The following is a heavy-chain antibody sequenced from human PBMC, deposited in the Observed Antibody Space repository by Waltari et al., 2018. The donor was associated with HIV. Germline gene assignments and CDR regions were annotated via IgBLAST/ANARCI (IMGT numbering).Heavy chain of an antibody. CDR1: AASFTSSN. V-gene: IGHV1-46*01. D-gene: IGHD2-21*01. Sequence: QVQLVQTGAAVTKPGDSVNSSCKTSAASFTSSNISWVRQAPGQGLVWMGIINPTGGRTTFSQDFLGRISMTRDTPRSTVYMELQSVEPDDTATYYCARVRCGGGGCQWAFDVWGQGTKVTVS. CDR3: ARVRCGGGGCQWAFDV. CDR2: INPTGGRT. J-gene: IGHJ3*01.